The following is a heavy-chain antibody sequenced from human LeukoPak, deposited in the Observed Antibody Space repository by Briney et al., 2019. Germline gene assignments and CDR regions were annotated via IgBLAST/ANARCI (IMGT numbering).Heavy chain of an antibody. V-gene: IGHV1-46*01. Sequence: ASVKVSCKASGYTFTGYYMHWVRQAPGQGLEWMGIVNPSGGSTSYAQKFQGRVTMTRDMSTSTVYMELSSLRSEDTAVYYCARDENRMIPTYWGQGTLVTVSS. CDR1: GYTFTGYY. J-gene: IGHJ4*02. CDR3: ARDENRMIPTY. D-gene: IGHD3-22*01. CDR2: VNPSGGST.